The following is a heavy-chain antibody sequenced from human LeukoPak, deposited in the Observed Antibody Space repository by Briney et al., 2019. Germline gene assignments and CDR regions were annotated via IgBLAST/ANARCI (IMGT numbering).Heavy chain of an antibody. D-gene: IGHD5-24*01. Sequence: PGGSLRLSCAASGFIFSNYAMSWVRQAPGKGLEWVSYISSSGSAIYYADSVKGRFTISRDNAKNSLYLQMNSLRAEDTAVYYCARDSRDGYVPRYFDYWGQGTLVTVSS. J-gene: IGHJ4*02. V-gene: IGHV3-11*01. CDR3: ARDSRDGYVPRYFDY. CDR2: ISSSGSAI. CDR1: GFIFSNYA.